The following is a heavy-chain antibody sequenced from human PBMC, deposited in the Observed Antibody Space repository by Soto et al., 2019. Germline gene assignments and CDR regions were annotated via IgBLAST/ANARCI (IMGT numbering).Heavy chain of an antibody. CDR1: GFTFSDYY. V-gene: IGHV3-11*01. Sequence: QVQLVESGGGLVKPGGSLRLSCAASGFTFSDYYMSWIRQAPGKGLEWVSYISSSGSTIYYADSVKGRFTISRDNAKNSLYLQRNSLRADDTAMYYCARDQTSWAGIYYYYYYMDVWVKGTTVTVSS. J-gene: IGHJ6*03. D-gene: IGHD6-19*01. CDR2: ISSSGSTI. CDR3: ARDQTSWAGIYYYYYYMDV.